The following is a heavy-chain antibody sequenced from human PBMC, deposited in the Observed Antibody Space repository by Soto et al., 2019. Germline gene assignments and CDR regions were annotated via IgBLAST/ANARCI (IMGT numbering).Heavy chain of an antibody. CDR3: ARPPTARLDAFDI. D-gene: IGHD6-6*01. CDR1: GGSISSSRYY. J-gene: IGHJ3*02. Sequence: SETLSLTCTVSGGSISSSRYYWGWIRQPPGKGLEWIGSIFYSGSTYHNPSLKSRVTISVDTSKNQFSLKLSSVTAADTAVYYCARPPTARLDAFDIWGQGXMVTVSS. V-gene: IGHV4-39*01. CDR2: IFYSGST.